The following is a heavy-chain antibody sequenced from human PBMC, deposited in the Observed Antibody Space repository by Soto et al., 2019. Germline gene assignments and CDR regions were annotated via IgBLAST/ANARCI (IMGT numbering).Heavy chain of an antibody. CDR2: ISYRGST. V-gene: IGHV4-31*03. CDR3: ARTSIFGVVLHAFDI. J-gene: IGHJ3*02. Sequence: QVQLQESGPGLVKPSQTLSLTCTVSGGSFSGGGYYWSWIRQHPGKGLEWMGYISYRGSTKYKPSLQSRITVSIDTSKNQFSLGLTSVTAADTAIYFCARTSIFGVVLHAFDIWGQGTLVTVSS. CDR1: GGSFSGGGYY. D-gene: IGHD3-3*01.